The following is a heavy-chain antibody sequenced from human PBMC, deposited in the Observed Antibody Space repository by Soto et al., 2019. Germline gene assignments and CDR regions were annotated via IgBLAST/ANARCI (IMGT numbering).Heavy chain of an antibody. CDR3: ARPSPRYCSGGSCLEFPDAFDI. Sequence: PSETLSLTCTVSGGSISSYYWSWIRQPPGKGLEWIGSIYYSGSTYYNPSLKSRVTISVDTSKNQFSLKLSSVTAADTAVYYCARPSPRYCSGGSCLEFPDAFDIWGQGTMVTVSS. V-gene: IGHV4-59*05. J-gene: IGHJ3*02. CDR1: GGSISSYY. D-gene: IGHD2-15*01. CDR2: IYYSGST.